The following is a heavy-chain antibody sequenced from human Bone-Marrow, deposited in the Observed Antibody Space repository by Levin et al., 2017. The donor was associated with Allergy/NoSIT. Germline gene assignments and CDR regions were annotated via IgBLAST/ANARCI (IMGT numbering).Heavy chain of an antibody. J-gene: IGHJ4*02. CDR3: ASPLNIAVSGTVDAPDH. CDR2: VIPALGIA. CDR1: GSTFSNYA. V-gene: IGHV1-69*04. Sequence: ASVKVSCTAYGSTFSNYAINWVRQGPGQGLEWMGRVIPALGIANYAQKFQGRLKITVDESTTTSYMELSGLRPDDTAVYYCASPLNIAVSGTVDAPDHWGQGTLVTVSS. D-gene: IGHD6-19*01.